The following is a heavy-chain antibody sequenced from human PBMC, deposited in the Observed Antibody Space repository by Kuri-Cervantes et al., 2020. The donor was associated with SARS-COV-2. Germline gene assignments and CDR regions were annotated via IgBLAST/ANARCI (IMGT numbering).Heavy chain of an antibody. CDR1: GFTFSDYY. CDR2: ISSCGSTI. CDR3: ATTGYSSGWYNFDY. Sequence: GALRLPCAASGFTFSDYYMSWIRQAPGKGLEWVSDISSCGSTIYYADSVKGRFTISRDNAKNSLYLLMNTLRAEDTAVYYCATTGYSSGWYNFDYWGQGTLVTVSS. V-gene: IGHV3-11*04. D-gene: IGHD6-19*01. J-gene: IGHJ4*02.